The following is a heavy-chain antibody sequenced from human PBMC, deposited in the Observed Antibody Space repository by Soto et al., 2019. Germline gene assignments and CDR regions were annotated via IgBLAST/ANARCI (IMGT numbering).Heavy chain of an antibody. J-gene: IGHJ6*02. Sequence: ASVKVSCKASGYRFETYGMTWVRQAPGQGLEWMGWISAYSVDTYNAQKFQDRVTMTTDTSTGTAYMELRGLRSDDTAVYYCARGNEVIRGELEVWGQGTTVTVSS. V-gene: IGHV1-18*01. CDR2: ISAYSVDT. CDR3: ARGNEVIRGELEV. CDR1: GYRFETYG. D-gene: IGHD2-21*01.